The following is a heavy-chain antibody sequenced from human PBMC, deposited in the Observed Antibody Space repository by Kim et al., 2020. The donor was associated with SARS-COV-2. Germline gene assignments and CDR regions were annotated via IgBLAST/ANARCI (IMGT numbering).Heavy chain of an antibody. Sequence: ADFVKGGFTISRDSSKNTVNLQMNSLGADDTAVYYCARDPLGDGYSFSDYWGQGTLVTVSS. V-gene: IGHV3-53*01. D-gene: IGHD4-4*01. CDR3: ARDPLGDGYSFSDY. J-gene: IGHJ4*02.